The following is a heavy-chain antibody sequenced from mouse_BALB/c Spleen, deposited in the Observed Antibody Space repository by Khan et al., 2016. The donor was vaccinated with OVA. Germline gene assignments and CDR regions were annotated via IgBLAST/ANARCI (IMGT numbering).Heavy chain of an antibody. CDR2: IWGGGST. Sequence: QVQLQQSGPGLVAPSQNLSITCTVSGFSLSDYGVSWIRQPPGKGLEWLGVIWGGGSTYYNSALKSSLSISKDNYKSKVFLKMSSLQSADTAMFYCAKGVWSYYYTIDYWGQGTSVTVSS. J-gene: IGHJ4*01. CDR3: AKGVWSYYYTIDY. V-gene: IGHV2-6-5*01. CDR1: GFSLSDYG.